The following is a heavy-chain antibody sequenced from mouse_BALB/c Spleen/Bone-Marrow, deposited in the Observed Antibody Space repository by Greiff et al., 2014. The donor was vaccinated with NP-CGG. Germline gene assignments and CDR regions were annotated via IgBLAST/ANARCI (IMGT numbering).Heavy chain of an antibody. CDR3: ARKDYGYNYVMDY. Sequence: EVQLQQSGPELVKPGASVKISCKTPGYTFTEYTMHWVKQSHGKSLEWIGGINPNNGGTIYNQKFKGKATLTVDKSSSTAYMELRSLTSEDSAVYYCARKDYGYNYVMDYWGQGTSVTVSS. CDR1: GYTFTEYT. V-gene: IGHV1-18*01. J-gene: IGHJ4*01. D-gene: IGHD1-2*01. CDR2: INPNNGGT.